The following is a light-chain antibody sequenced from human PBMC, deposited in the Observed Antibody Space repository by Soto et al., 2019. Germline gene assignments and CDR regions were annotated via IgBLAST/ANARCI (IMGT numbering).Light chain of an antibody. V-gene: IGKV3-20*01. CDR2: GAS. CDR3: QQYNDWPLT. Sequence: EIVLTQSPGTLSLSPGERATLSCRASQSVSSHLAWYQQRPGQAPRLLIYGASSRATGIPDRFSGSGSGTDFTLTISRLEPEDFALYYCQQYNDWPLTFGGGTKVEIK. CDR1: QSVSSH. J-gene: IGKJ4*01.